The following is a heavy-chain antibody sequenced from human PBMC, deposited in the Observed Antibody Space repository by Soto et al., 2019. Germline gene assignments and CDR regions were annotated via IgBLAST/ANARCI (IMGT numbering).Heavy chain of an antibody. CDR1: GFTFSNYS. CDR3: RERATTIPSYGIHFVS. V-gene: IGHV3-23*01. Sequence: GGSLRLSCAASGFTFSNYSMSWVRQTPARGLERVSSLTRDGTSYYADSVPCRFTVSRDNSNTTVSLQMPSLSADDTALYYCRERATTIPSYGIHFVSGGTGTLVTIS. CDR2: LTRDGTS. D-gene: IGHD1-1*01. J-gene: IGHJ4*02.